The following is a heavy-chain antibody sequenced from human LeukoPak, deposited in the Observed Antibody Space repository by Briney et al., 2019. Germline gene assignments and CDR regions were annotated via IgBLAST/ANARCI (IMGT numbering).Heavy chain of an antibody. V-gene: IGHV1-18*01. CDR3: AHSERWLQFDAFDI. CDR2: ISAYNGNT. Sequence: ASVKVSCKASGYTFTSYGISWVRQAPGQGLEWMGWISAYNGNTNYAQKLQGRVTMTTDTSTSTAYMELRSLRSDDTAVYYCAHSERWLQFDAFDIWGQGTMVTVSS. J-gene: IGHJ3*02. CDR1: GYTFTSYG. D-gene: IGHD5-24*01.